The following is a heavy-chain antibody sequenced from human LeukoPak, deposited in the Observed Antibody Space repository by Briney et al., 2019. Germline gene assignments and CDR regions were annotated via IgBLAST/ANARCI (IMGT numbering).Heavy chain of an antibody. J-gene: IGHJ4*02. Sequence: QAGGSLRLSCAASGFTFSSYWMHRVRQAPGKGLEWVANIKLDGTEKYYVDSVKGRFTISRDNAKSSLYLQMNSLRAEDTAVYYCASDRFYFGVWGQGTLVTVSS. CDR3: ASDRFYFGV. V-gene: IGHV3-7*05. D-gene: IGHD3-16*01. CDR2: IKLDGTEK. CDR1: GFTFSSYW.